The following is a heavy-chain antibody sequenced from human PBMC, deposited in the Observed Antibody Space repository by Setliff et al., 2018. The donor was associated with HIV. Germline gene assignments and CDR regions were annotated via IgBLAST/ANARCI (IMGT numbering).Heavy chain of an antibody. CDR2: IYTDGST. CDR1: GGSITSGNYF. CDR3: ARTRGRAPVSYYFDN. D-gene: IGHD2-2*01. Sequence: SETLSLTCTVSGGSITSGNYFWTWIRQPAGKGLEWIGHIYTDGSTNYNPSFKSRVTISADTSKNQFSLKLSSVTAADTAVYYCARTRGRAPVSYYFDNWGQGRLVTVSS. V-gene: IGHV4-61*09. J-gene: IGHJ4*02.